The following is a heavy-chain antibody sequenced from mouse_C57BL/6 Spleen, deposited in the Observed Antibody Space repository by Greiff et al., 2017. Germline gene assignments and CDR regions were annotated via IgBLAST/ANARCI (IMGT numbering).Heavy chain of an antibody. V-gene: IGHV1-55*01. CDR3: ARRYSNPYYYAMDY. Sequence: QVQLQQPGAELVKPGASVKMSCKASGYTFTSYWITWVKQRPGQGLEWIGDIYPGSSSTNYNEKFKSKATLTVDTSSSTAYMQLSSLTSEDSAVYYCARRYSNPYYYAMDYWGQGTSVTVSS. CDR1: GYTFTSYW. J-gene: IGHJ4*01. D-gene: IGHD2-5*01. CDR2: IYPGSSST.